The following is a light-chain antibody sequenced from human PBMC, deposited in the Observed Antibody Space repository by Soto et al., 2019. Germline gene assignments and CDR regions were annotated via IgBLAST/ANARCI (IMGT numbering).Light chain of an antibody. J-gene: IGKJ4*01. CDR1: QSISRY. CDR2: TAS. Sequence: DIQMTQSPSSLSASVGDRVTITCRASQSISRYLNWYQQKPGKAPKLLIYTASSLQSGVPSRFSGSGSGTDFTLTINSLQLKDFQPYYSQKSNSRTPVGGGTKVAIK. CDR3: QKSNSRTP. V-gene: IGKV1-39*01.